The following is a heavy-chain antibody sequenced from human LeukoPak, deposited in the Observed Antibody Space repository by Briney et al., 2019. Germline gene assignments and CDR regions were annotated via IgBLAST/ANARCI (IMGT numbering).Heavy chain of an antibody. CDR2: INDSGTT. V-gene: IGHV4-59*01. CDR1: GGSISSYY. J-gene: IGHJ6*03. CDR3: ARVSWFPGTSYYYMDV. D-gene: IGHD1-1*01. Sequence: SETLSLTCTVSGGSISSYYWSWVRQPPGKGLEWVGYINDSGTTNYNPSLMSRVTISVDTSTNQFSLKVISMTTADTAVYYCARVSWFPGTSYYYMDVWGKGTTVTVSS.